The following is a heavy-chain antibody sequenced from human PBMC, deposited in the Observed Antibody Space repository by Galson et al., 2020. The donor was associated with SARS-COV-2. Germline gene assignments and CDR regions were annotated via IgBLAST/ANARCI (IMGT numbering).Heavy chain of an antibody. V-gene: IGHV3-21*01. D-gene: IGHD2-2*01. CDR2: ISSSSSYI. Sequence: GGSLRLSCEASGFTFSSYSMNWVRQAPGKGLEWVSSISSSSSYIYYADSVKGRFTISRDNAKNSLYLQMNSLRAEDTAVYYCARDIVVVPAAVKGYYYYGMDVWGQGTTVTVSS. CDR1: GFTFSSYS. CDR3: ARDIVVVPAAVKGYYYYGMDV. J-gene: IGHJ6*02.